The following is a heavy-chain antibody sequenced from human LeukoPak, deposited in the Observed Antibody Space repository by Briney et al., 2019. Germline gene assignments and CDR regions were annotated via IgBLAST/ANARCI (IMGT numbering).Heavy chain of an antibody. CDR1: GFTFSSYA. J-gene: IGHJ3*02. CDR2: ISYDGSNK. Sequence: GGSLRLSCAASGFTFSSYAMHWVRQAPGKGLEWVAVISYDGSNKYYADSVKGRFTISRDNSKNTLYLQMNSLRAEDTAVYYCARACYSYDEEDAFDTWGQGTMVTVSS. D-gene: IGHD5-18*01. V-gene: IGHV3-30-3*01. CDR3: ARACYSYDEEDAFDT.